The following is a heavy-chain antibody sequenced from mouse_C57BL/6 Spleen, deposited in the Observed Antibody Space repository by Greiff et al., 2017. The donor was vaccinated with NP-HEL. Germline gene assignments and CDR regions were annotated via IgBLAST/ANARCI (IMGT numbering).Heavy chain of an antibody. Sequence: QVQLKQPGAELVKPGASVKVSCKASGYTFTSYWMHWVKQRPGQGLEWIGRIHPSDSDTNYNQKFKGKATLTVDKSSSTAYMQLSSLTSEDSAVYYCAINDYGYDGVSWFAYWGQGTLVTVSA. CDR2: IHPSDSDT. CDR1: GYTFTSYW. CDR3: AINDYGYDGVSWFAY. J-gene: IGHJ3*01. D-gene: IGHD2-2*01. V-gene: IGHV1-74*01.